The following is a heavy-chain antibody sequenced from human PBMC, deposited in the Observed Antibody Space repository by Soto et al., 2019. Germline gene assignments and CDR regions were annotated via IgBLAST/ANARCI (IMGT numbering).Heavy chain of an antibody. J-gene: IGHJ4*02. D-gene: IGHD3-10*01. CDR1: GGSISSSSYY. CDR2: IYYSGST. CDR3: ARLENGDSFDY. V-gene: IGHV4-39*01. Sequence: SETLSLTCTVSGGSISSSSYYWGWIRQPPGKGLEWIGSIYYSGSTYYNPSLKSRVTISVDTSKNQFSLKLSSVPAADTAVYYCARLENGDSFDYWGQGTLVTVSS.